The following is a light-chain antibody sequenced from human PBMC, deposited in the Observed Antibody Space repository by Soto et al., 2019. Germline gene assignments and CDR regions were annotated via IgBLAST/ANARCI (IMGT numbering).Light chain of an antibody. J-gene: IGLJ2*01. Sequence: QSALTQPASVSGSPGQSITISCTGTSSDVGGYNYVSWYQQHPGKAPKLMIYDVSNRPSGVSNRFSASKSGNTASLTISGVQVEDEADYYCSSYTSSNTTVVFGGGTKLTVL. CDR3: SSYTSSNTTVV. CDR2: DVS. CDR1: SSDVGGYNY. V-gene: IGLV2-14*01.